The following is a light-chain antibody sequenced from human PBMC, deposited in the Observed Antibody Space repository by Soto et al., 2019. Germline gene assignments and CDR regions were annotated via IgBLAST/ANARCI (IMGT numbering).Light chain of an antibody. CDR1: QDISNY. CDR2: AAS. CDR3: QQYENLPS. V-gene: IGKV1-33*01. J-gene: IGKJ4*01. Sequence: DIQMTQSPSSLSASVGDRVTITCHASQDISNYLDWHQQKPGKAPKALIDAASKLATWVPSRFSGSGSGTDFTFTINSLQPEDIGTYYCQQYENLPSFGGGTKVDIK.